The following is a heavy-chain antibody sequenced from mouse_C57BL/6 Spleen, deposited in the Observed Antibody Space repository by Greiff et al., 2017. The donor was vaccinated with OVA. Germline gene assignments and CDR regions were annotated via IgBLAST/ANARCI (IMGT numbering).Heavy chain of an antibody. D-gene: IGHD1-1*02. CDR1: GYTFTSYW. J-gene: IGHJ4*01. CDR3: ARRLLGYAMDY. V-gene: IGHV1-69*01. Sequence: QVQLQQPGAELVMPGASVKLSCKASGYTFTSYWMHWVKQRPGQGLEWIGEIDPSDSYTNYNQKFKGKSTLTVDKSSSTAYMQLSSLTSEDSAVYYFARRLLGYAMDYWGQGTSVTVSS. CDR2: IDPSDSYT.